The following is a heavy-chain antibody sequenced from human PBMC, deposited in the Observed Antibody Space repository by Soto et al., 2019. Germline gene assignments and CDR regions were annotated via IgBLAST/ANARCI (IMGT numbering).Heavy chain of an antibody. Sequence: QVQLQESGPGLVQPSQTLSLTCTVSGGSVSSGGSYWSWIRLGQGLEWIGYIYFSGTTYYNPSLKTRVTISMDTSKNQFSLKLSSVTAADTAVYYCGRGELSYVDHWGQGTLVTVSS. D-gene: IGHD1-7*01. J-gene: IGHJ4*02. CDR3: GRGELSYVDH. CDR2: IYFSGTT. CDR1: GGSVSSGGSY. V-gene: IGHV4-31*03.